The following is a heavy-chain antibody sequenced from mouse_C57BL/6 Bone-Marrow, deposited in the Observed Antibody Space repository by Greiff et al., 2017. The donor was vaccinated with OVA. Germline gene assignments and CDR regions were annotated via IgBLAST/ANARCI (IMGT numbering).Heavy chain of an antibody. Sequence: EVQLVESGPGMVKPSQSLSLTCTVTGYSITSGYDWHWIRHFPGNKLEWMGYISYSGSTNYNPSLKSRISITHDISKNHFFLKLNSVTTEDTATYYCARDNYYGSPFAYWGQGTLVTVSA. CDR3: ARDNYYGSPFAY. V-gene: IGHV3-1*01. CDR1: GYSITSGYD. CDR2: ISYSGST. J-gene: IGHJ3*01. D-gene: IGHD1-1*01.